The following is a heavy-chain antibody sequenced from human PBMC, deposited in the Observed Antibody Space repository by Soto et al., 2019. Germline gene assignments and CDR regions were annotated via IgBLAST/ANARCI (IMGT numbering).Heavy chain of an antibody. D-gene: IGHD2-15*01. CDR3: ARDLGGRSGGSCRYNWFDP. CDR1: GGTFSSYV. Sequence: SVKVSCKASGGTFSSYVISWVRQAPGQGPEWMGGIIPMYGTVNYAQKFQDRVTIIADTSTSTAYMELSSLRSEDTAVYYCARDLGGRSGGSCRYNWFDPWGQGTLVTVSS. CDR2: IIPMYGTV. J-gene: IGHJ5*02. V-gene: IGHV1-69*06.